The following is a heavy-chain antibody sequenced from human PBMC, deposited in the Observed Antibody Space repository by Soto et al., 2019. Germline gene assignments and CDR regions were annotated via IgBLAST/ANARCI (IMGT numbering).Heavy chain of an antibody. D-gene: IGHD2-15*01. CDR1: GFSLSNARMG. V-gene: IGHV2-26*01. CDR2: IFSNDEK. CDR3: ARIRRYCSGGSCYSVLDY. J-gene: IGHJ4*02. Sequence: QVTLKESGPVLVKPTETLTLTCTVSGFSLSNARMGVSWIRQPPGKALEWLAHIFSNDEKSYSTSLKSSLTTSKDTSKSQVVLTMTNMDPVDTATYYCARIRRYCSGGSCYSVLDYWGQGTLVTVSS.